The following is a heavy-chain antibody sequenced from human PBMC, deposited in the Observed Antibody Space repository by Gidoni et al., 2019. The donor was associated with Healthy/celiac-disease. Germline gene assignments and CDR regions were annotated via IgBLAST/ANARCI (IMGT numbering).Heavy chain of an antibody. CDR3: ARARRGNWNYFY. CDR1: GSTFTSYG. V-gene: IGHV1-18*01. Sequence: QVQLVQSGAEVRTPGASVKVSCRASGSTFTSYGISWVRQAPGQGLGWMGWISAYNGNTNYAQKLQGRVTMTTDTSTSTAYMELRSLRSDDTAVYYCARARRGNWNYFYWGQGTLVTVSS. CDR2: ISAYNGNT. D-gene: IGHD1-7*01. J-gene: IGHJ4*02.